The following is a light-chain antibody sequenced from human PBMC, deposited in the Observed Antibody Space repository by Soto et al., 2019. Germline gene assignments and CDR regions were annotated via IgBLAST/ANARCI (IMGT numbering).Light chain of an antibody. CDR2: AAS. CDR3: QQSYSPPPIT. Sequence: DIHLTQSPSSLSASVGDRVTITCRASQSISSYLNWYQQKPGKAPKLLIYAASKLQSGVPTRFSGSGAGTDFSLTISSLQPEDFATYYCQQSYSPPPITFGQGTRLEIK. V-gene: IGKV1-39*01. J-gene: IGKJ5*01. CDR1: QSISSY.